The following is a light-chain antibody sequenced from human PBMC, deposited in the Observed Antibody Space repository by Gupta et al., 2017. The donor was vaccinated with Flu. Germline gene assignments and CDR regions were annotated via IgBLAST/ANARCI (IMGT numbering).Light chain of an antibody. CDR1: GSDVGSYNL. V-gene: IGLV2-23*01. CDR2: EEI. CDR3: CSEVASSTSVG. Sequence: SALPQPASVSGSPGPSVTISCTGSGSDVGSYNLVSWYQQYPGKAPKLMIYEEIKRPSGVSNRFSGSKSGNMASLTIAGLQAEEEADYYCCSEVASSTSVGFGGGTKLTVL. J-gene: IGLJ2*01.